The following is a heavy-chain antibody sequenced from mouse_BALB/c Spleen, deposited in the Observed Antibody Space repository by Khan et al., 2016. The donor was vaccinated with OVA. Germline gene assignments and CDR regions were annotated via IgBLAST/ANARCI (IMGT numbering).Heavy chain of an antibody. Sequence: VQLQQSGAELVRPGALVNFSCKAPGFDIKDSFIHWVKQRPEQGLEWIGWIVLVNVNTFFDPKFQGKASITSDTSSNIAYLQLSSLTSEDTAVYYCARAGYSPWFAYWGQGTLVTVSA. CDR2: IVLVNVNT. D-gene: IGHD2-3*01. CDR1: GFDIKDSF. V-gene: IGHV14-1*02. J-gene: IGHJ3*01. CDR3: ARAGYSPWFAY.